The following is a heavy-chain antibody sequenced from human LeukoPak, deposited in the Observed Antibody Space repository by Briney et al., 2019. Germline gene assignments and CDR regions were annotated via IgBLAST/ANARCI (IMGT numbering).Heavy chain of an antibody. CDR1: GGSISSYY. V-gene: IGHV4-59*08. J-gene: IGHJ4*02. CDR3: ARRRDGYNGEFGY. Sequence: PSETLSLTCTVSGGSISSYYWSWIRQPPGKGLEWIGYIYYSGSTNYNPSLKSRVTISVDTSKNQFSLKLSSVTAADTAVYYCARRRDGYNGEFGYWGQGTLVTVSS. CDR2: IYYSGST. D-gene: IGHD5-24*01.